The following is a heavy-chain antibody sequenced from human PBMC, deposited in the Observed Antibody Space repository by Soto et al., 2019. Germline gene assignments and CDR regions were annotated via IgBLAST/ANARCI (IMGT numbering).Heavy chain of an antibody. CDR1: GGSFSGYY. J-gene: IGHJ6*02. V-gene: IGHV4-34*01. CDR2: INHSGST. Sequence: PSETLSLTCAVYGGSFSGYYWSWIRQPPGKGPEWIGEINHSGSTNYNPSLKSRVTISVDTSKNQFSLNLSSVTAADTAGHYCGREGVPWLREHRRLYYCGMGVCGQVSTVTVSS. CDR3: GREGVPWLREHRRLYYCGMGV. D-gene: IGHD3-10*01.